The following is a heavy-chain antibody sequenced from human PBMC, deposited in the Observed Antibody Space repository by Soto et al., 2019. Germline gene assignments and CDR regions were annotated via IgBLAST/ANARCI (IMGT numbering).Heavy chain of an antibody. D-gene: IGHD6-19*01. Sequence: QAQLEQSEGEVKKPGSSVKVSCKASRVAFSKFIVTWVRQAPGLGLEWVGGIIPIFGTANYAQKFQGRVTITPDESTITSYLEVNNLRSEDTAVYYCAKVRYSSPMGYYYGMDVWGQGTTVTLSS. CDR2: IIPIFGTA. J-gene: IGHJ6*02. V-gene: IGHV1-69*01. CDR3: AKVRYSSPMGYYYGMDV. CDR1: RVAFSKFI.